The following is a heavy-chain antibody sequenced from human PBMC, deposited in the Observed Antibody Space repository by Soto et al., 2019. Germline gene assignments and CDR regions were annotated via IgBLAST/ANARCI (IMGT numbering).Heavy chain of an antibody. J-gene: IGHJ4*02. V-gene: IGHV1-18*01. D-gene: IGHD2-21*02. CDR1: GYTFTSYG. CDR2: ISGFNRDT. CDR3: ARASRTDGDCDY. Sequence: ASVKVCCKASGYTFTSYGISWVRQAPGQGLEWMGWISGFNRDTKYAQKFQGRVTMTKDSSTSTAYMELRSLTSDDTAFCYCARASRTDGDCDYWSKGTRVTV.